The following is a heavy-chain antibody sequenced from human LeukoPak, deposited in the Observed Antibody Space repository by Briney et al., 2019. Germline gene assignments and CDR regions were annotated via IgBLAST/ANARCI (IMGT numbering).Heavy chain of an antibody. D-gene: IGHD6-6*01. J-gene: IGHJ5*02. CDR2: INPNSGGT. CDR3: ARVLMTIAARRTYAWFDP. V-gene: IGHV1-2*02. Sequence: ASVKVSCKASGYTFTGYYMHWVRQAPGQGLEWMGWINPNSGGTNYAQKFQGRVTMTTDTSTSTAYMELRSLRSDDTAVYYCARVLMTIAARRTYAWFDPWGQGTLVTVSS. CDR1: GYTFTGYY.